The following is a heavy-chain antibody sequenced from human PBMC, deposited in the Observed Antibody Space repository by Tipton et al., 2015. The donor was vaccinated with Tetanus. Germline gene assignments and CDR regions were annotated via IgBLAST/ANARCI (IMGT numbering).Heavy chain of an antibody. J-gene: IGHJ4*02. CDR3: AKEVDVSSGWRNFDY. CDR2: ISDSGGTT. D-gene: IGHD6-19*01. V-gene: IGHV3-23*01. CDR1: GFTFSSFA. Sequence: SLRLSCAASGFTFSSFAMSWVRQAPGKGLEWVSSISDSGGTTYYAGSVKGRFTLSRDNSKYTLFLHMDPLRAEDTAVYYCAKEVDVSSGWRNFDYWCQGALVTVSS.